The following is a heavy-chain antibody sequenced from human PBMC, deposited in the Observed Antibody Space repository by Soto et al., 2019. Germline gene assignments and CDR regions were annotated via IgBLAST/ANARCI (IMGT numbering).Heavy chain of an antibody. CDR3: ARRTVNIRTFYSGLKTHCFDY. Sequence: QLQLHESGPGLVKPSETLSLTCAVSGDSMSSSDYYWGWIRQPPGKGLEWIGSIYYSGSTYYNPYLQSGVALSVDTSKNQFSLKLKSVTAADTAIYYCARRTVNIRTFYSGLKTHCFDYWGQGAPVTVSS. D-gene: IGHD6-19*01. CDR2: IYYSGST. J-gene: IGHJ4*02. CDR1: GDSMSSSDYY. V-gene: IGHV4-39*01.